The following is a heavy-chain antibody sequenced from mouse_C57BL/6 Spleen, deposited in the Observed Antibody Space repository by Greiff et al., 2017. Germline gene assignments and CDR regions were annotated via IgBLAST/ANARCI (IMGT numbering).Heavy chain of an antibody. D-gene: IGHD3-1*01. CDR3: ARSGTYWYFEV. CDR1: GYTFTSYW. V-gene: IGHV1-69*01. CDR2: IDPSDSYT. J-gene: IGHJ1*03. Sequence: VQLQQPGAELVMPGASVKLSCKASGYTFTSYWMHWVKQRPGQGLEWIGEIDPSDSYTNYNQKFKGKSTLTVDKSSSTTYMLLSSLTSEDSAVYYCARSGTYWYFEVWGTGTTVTVSS.